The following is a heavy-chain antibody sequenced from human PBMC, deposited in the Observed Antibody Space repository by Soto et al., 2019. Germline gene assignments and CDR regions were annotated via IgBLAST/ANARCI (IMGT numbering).Heavy chain of an antibody. V-gene: IGHV3-33*05. J-gene: IGHJ4*02. Sequence: QVQLVESGGGVFQPGTSLRLSCVGSGFTFRSYVIHWVRQAPGKGLEWVALTSYDGSNNFYGDSVKGRFTISRHNSRHTVELQMDSLRFEDTALYYCARWGTTGGLDVWGQGTLVSVSS. D-gene: IGHD3-16*01. CDR3: ARWGTTGGLDV. CDR2: TSYDGSNN. CDR1: GFTFRSYV.